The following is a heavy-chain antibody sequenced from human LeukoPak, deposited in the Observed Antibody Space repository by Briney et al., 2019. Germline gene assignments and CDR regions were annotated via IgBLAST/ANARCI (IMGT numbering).Heavy chain of an antibody. Sequence: ASVKVSCKASGYTFTGHYLNWERQAPGQGLEWMGWVNPKSASTNYAQKFQGWVTLTRDTSISTAYMELSSLTSDDTAVYYCARVALRVGATYFDYWGQGTLVTVSS. CDR3: ARVALRVGATYFDY. CDR2: VNPKSAST. V-gene: IGHV1-2*04. J-gene: IGHJ4*02. CDR1: GYTFTGHY. D-gene: IGHD1-26*01.